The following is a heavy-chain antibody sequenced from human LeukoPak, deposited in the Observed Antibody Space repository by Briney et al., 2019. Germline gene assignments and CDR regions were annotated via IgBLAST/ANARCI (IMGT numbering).Heavy chain of an antibody. D-gene: IGHD2-2*01. CDR3: ARAPTVLVGYCSSSSCQADY. Sequence: AGGSLRLSCAASGFTFSSFSMNWVRQAPGKGLEWVSYIRTSGTNTDYTGSVKGRFTISRDNAKNSLYLQMNSLRAEDTAVYYCARAPTVLVGYCSSSSCQADYWGQGTLVTVSS. CDR2: IRTSGTNT. V-gene: IGHV3-48*04. CDR1: GFTFSSFS. J-gene: IGHJ4*02.